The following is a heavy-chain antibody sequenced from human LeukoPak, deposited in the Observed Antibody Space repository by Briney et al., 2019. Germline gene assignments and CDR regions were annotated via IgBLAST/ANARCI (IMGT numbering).Heavy chain of an antibody. J-gene: IGHJ6*03. D-gene: IGHD1-1*01. CDR1: GGSISSYY. CDR3: ARGRVSSSTWYSTYYYYFYMNV. V-gene: IGHV4-59*01. Sequence: SETLSLTCTVSGGSISSYYWSWIRQPPGKGLEWIGYVDHTGSTNFNPFLNGRVSISRDTSKNLFSLRLRSVTAADTAVYFCARGRVSSSTWYSTYYYYFYMNVWGKGTTVTVSS. CDR2: VDHTGST.